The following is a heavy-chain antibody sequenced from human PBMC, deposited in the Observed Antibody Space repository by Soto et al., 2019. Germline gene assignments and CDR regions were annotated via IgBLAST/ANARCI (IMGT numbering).Heavy chain of an antibody. CDR2: IWYDGSNK. D-gene: IGHD6-19*01. CDR1: GFTFSSYG. Sequence: QVQLVESGGGVVQPGRSLRLSCAASGFTFSSYGMHWVRQAPGKGLEWVAVIWYDGSNKYYADSVKGRFTISRDNSKNTLYLQMNSLRAEDRAVYYCARDRTGIAVAGDYYYYYGMDVWGQGTTVTVSS. V-gene: IGHV3-33*01. CDR3: ARDRTGIAVAGDYYYYYGMDV. J-gene: IGHJ6*02.